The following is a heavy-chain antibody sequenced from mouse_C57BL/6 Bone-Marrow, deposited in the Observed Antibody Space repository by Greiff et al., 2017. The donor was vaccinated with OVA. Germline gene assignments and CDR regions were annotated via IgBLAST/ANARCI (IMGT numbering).Heavy chain of an antibody. CDR3: ARGYYSGSSYAWFAY. V-gene: IGHV5S21*01. Sequence: EVMLVESGEGLVKPGGSLKLSCAASGFTFSSYAMSWVRQTPEKRLEWVAYISSGGDYIYYADTVKGRFTISRDNARNTLYLQMSSLKSEDTAMYYGARGYYSGSSYAWFAYWGKGTLVTVSA. J-gene: IGHJ3*01. CDR1: GFTFSSYA. D-gene: IGHD1-1*01. CDR2: ISSGGDYI.